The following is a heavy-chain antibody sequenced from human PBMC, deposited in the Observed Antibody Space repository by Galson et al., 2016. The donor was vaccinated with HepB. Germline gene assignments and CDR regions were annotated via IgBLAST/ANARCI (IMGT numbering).Heavy chain of an antibody. V-gene: IGHV4-31*03. D-gene: IGHD4-23*01. Sequence: TLSLTCTVSGGSISSRTYFWNWIRQHPDKGLEWIGYIYYDGTTHYNPSLKSRVTFSVDTSQNQFSLNLTSVTAADAAVYYCATRVVTTLRGLGSWGQGTLVTVSS. CDR3: ATRVVTTLRGLGS. CDR1: GGSISSRTYF. CDR2: IYYDGTT. J-gene: IGHJ5*02.